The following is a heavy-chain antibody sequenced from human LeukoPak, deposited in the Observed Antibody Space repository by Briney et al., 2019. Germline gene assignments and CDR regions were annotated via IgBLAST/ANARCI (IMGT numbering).Heavy chain of an antibody. D-gene: IGHD3-22*01. V-gene: IGHV1-69*13. CDR1: GGTFSSYA. J-gene: IGHJ4*02. CDR2: IIPIFGTA. Sequence: SVKVSCKASGGTFSSYAISWVRQAPGQGLEWMGGIIPIFGTANYAQKFQGRVTITADESTSTAYMELSSLRSEDTAVYYCAVMGVYYDSSGYYPEDYWGQGTLVTVSS. CDR3: AVMGVYYDSSGYYPEDY.